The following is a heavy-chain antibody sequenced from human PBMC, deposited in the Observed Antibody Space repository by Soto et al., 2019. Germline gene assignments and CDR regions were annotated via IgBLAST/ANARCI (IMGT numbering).Heavy chain of an antibody. J-gene: IGHJ4*02. V-gene: IGHV3-23*01. CDR3: AKDRIAVAGTPSDY. Sequence: PAGSLRLCCAAYGFTFRSYAMSWIRKAPGEGLERVTAISGSGGSTYYAVSVKGRFTISRDNSKNTLYLQMNSLRAEDSAVYYCAKDRIAVAGTPSDYWGQGTLVTVSS. CDR1: GFTFRSYA. D-gene: IGHD6-19*01. CDR2: ISGSGGST.